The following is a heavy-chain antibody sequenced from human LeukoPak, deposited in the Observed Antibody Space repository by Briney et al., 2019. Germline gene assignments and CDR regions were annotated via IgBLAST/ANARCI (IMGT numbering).Heavy chain of an antibody. D-gene: IGHD2-2*01. CDR1: GFTFSDYY. J-gene: IGHJ4*02. CDR3: ARIPVYCSSTSCYFDY. Sequence: PGGSLRLSCAASGFTFSDYYMSWIRQAPGKGLEWVSYISSSGSTIYYADSVKGRFTISRDNAKNSLYLQMNSLRAEDTAVYYCARIPVYCSSTSCYFDYWGQGTLVTVSS. V-gene: IGHV3-11*01. CDR2: ISSSGSTI.